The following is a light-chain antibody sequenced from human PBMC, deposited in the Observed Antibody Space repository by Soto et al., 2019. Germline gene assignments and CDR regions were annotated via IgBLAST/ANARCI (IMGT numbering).Light chain of an antibody. CDR3: QQYGSSRT. J-gene: IGKJ1*01. CDR2: GAS. Sequence: ILITQSPATLSVSPGEGVTLSCRASQNVISTLAWYQQKPGQAPRLLIYGASTRATGIPARLSGSGSGTEFALTIRSLKSEDFAVYYCQQYGSSRTFGQGTKVDIK. V-gene: IGKV3-15*01. CDR1: QNVIST.